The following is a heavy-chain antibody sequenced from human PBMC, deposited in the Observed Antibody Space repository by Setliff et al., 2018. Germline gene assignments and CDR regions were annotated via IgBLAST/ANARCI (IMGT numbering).Heavy chain of an antibody. CDR3: ARLSWNGLRYFGLDV. V-gene: IGHV4-59*01. Sequence: SETLSLTCNVSGVSISSYYWSWIRQPPGKGLESIGYIQKSGSTNYNPSLKSRVTISVDTSTNQFSLKLTSVTAADTAVYYCARLSWNGLRYFGLDVWGQGTTVTVSS. J-gene: IGHJ6*02. D-gene: IGHD3-3*01. CDR2: IQKSGST. CDR1: GVSISSYY.